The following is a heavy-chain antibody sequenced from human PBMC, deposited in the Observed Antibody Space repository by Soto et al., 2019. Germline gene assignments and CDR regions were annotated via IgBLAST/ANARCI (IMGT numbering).Heavy chain of an antibody. D-gene: IGHD4-17*01. CDR2: IITLFGTA. J-gene: IGHJ4*02. V-gene: IGHV1-69*13. Sequence: GASVKVSCKASGGTLSSHSINWVRQAPGQGLEWMGGIITLFGTANYAQNFQGRVTITADQSTSTAYMELNSLRSDDTAVYYCAREVGYGDFSAALLDWGQGTLVTVSS. CDR1: GGTLSSHS. CDR3: AREVGYGDFSAALLD.